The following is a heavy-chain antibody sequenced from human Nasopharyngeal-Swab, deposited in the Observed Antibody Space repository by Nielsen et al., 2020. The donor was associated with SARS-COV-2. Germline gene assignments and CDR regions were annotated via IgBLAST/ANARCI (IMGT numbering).Heavy chain of an antibody. J-gene: IGHJ4*02. V-gene: IGHV3-30-3*01. CDR1: GISFSTSV. CDR2: IAIDGSNYE. CDR3: VREGGTSGRAGYFDY. D-gene: IGHD2-2*01. Sequence: GESLKISCVGSGISFSTSVIQWVRQAPGKGPEWVAVIAIDGSNYEQYADSVKGRFSISRDTYENTLHLQLNSLREEDTAVYYCVREGGTSGRAGYFDYWGQGTLVTVTS.